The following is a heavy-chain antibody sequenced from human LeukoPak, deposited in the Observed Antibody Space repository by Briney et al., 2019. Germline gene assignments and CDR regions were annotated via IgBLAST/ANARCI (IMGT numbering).Heavy chain of an antibody. D-gene: IGHD5-18*01. Sequence: PGGSLRLSCAASGFSLSSNYMNWVRQAPGKGREWGSVIYSGGNTYFADSVKGRFTISRDSSKNPLYLHMNSLRAEDTAIYYCARVRAASAMGIDYWGQGTLVTVSS. CDR3: ARVRAASAMGIDY. J-gene: IGHJ4*02. CDR1: GFSLSSNY. V-gene: IGHV3-53*01. CDR2: IYSGGNT.